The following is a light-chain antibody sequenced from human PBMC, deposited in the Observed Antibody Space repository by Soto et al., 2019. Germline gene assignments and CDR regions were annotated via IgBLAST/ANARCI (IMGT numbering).Light chain of an antibody. V-gene: IGKV3-11*01. J-gene: IGKJ1*01. Sequence: EIVLTQSPATLSLSPGERATLSCRASQSVSSYLVWYQQKPGQAPRLLIYDASNRASGIPARFSGSGSGTDFTLTITSLEPEDFAGYYCQHRTNWPPWTFGQGTKLEFK. CDR2: DAS. CDR1: QSVSSY. CDR3: QHRTNWPPWT.